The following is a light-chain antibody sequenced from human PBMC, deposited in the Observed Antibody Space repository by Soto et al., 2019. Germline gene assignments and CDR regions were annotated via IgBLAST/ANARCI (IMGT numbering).Light chain of an antibody. CDR1: SSDVGSYNS. CDR2: EGS. V-gene: IGLV2-23*01. J-gene: IGLJ1*01. CDR3: CSYAGNPYV. Sequence: QSVLTQPASVSGSPGQSIAISCTGTSSDVGSYNSVSWYQQHPGKAPKLMIYEGSKRPSGVSDRFSGSKSGNTASLTISGLQAEDEDYYYCCSYAGNPYVFGTGTKLTVL.